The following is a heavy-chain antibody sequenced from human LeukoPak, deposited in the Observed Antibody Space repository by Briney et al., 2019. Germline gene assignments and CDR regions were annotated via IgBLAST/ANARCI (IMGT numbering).Heavy chain of an antibody. J-gene: IGHJ4*02. CDR3: AKGLGIQLWPGVDY. CDR2: VPRPRGST. CDR1: GFTFSNYA. V-gene: IGHV3-23*01. Sequence: GGSLRLSCAASGFTFSNYAMSWVRQAPGKGLHWVSTVPRPRGSTFSASSVKGRFTISRDNSKNTLYLQMNSLRAEATAVYYCAKGLGIQLWPGVDYWGQGTLVTVSS. D-gene: IGHD5-18*01.